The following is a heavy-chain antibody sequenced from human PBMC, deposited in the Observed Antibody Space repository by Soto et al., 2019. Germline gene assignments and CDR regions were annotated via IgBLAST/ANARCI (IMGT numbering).Heavy chain of an antibody. CDR1: GGSVSSGSSY. V-gene: IGHV4-61*01. CDR3: ASERIRSGYSHYYGMDV. Sequence: QVQLQESGPGLVKPSETLSLTCTVSGGSVSSGSSYWCWIRQPPGKVLEWIGNMYYSGTTNYNPYLKSLLSISVDTSKHQFSLRLNSVTAADTAVYYCASERIRSGYSHYYGMDVWGQGTTVTVSS. CDR2: MYYSGTT. J-gene: IGHJ6*02. D-gene: IGHD3-3*01.